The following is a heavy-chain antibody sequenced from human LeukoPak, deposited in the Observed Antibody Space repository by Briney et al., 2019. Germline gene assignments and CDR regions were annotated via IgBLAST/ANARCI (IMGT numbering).Heavy chain of an antibody. CDR2: IIPILGIA. V-gene: IGHV1-69*04. CDR3: ARGPYSSSSYFDY. D-gene: IGHD6-6*01. Sequence: SVKVSCKASGGTFSSYAISWVRQAPGQGLEWMGRIIPILGIANYAQKFQGRVTITADKSTSTAYMELSSLRSEDTAVYYCARGPYSSSSYFDYWGQGTLVTVSS. J-gene: IGHJ4*02. CDR1: GGTFSSYA.